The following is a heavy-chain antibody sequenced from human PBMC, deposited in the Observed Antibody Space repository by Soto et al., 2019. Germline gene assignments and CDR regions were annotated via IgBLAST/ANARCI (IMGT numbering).Heavy chain of an antibody. CDR2: INPSGGST. D-gene: IGHD3-10*01. V-gene: IGHV1-46*03. CDR1: GYTFTSYY. J-gene: IGHJ6*02. CDR3: ASVWFGEVPGSAPITYGMDV. Sequence: GASVKVSCKASGYTFTSYYMHWVRQAPGQGLEWMGIINPSGGSTSYAQKFQGRVTMTRDTSTSTVYMELSSLRSEDTAVYYCASVWFGEVPGSAPITYGMDVWGQGTTVTVSS.